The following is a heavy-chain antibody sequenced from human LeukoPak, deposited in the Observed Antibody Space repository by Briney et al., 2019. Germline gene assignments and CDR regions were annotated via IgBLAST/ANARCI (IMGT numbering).Heavy chain of an antibody. CDR2: FSVYNGGNT. V-gene: IGHV1-18*01. D-gene: IGHD3-16*01. CDR1: DYAFSSYG. CDR3: AREIRGRQDYYYYMDV. J-gene: IGHJ6*03. Sequence: ATPVKVSCRASDYAFSSYGFTGFRKSPGQGLDWLGWFSVYNGGNTNYAQKFQGRVTLTTDTSTSTAYMELRSLRSDDTAVYFCAREIRGRQDYYYYMDVWGRGTTVTVSS.